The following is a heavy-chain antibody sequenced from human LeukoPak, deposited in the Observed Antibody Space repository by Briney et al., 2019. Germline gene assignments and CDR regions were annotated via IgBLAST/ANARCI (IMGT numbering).Heavy chain of an antibody. J-gene: IGHJ3*02. V-gene: IGHV3-23*01. CDR2: ISGSGGST. CDR3: AKDRIVVVITGAFDI. Sequence: GGSLRLSCGASGFTFSRYAMSWVRQAPGKGLEWVSAISGSGGSTYYADSVKGRFTISRDNSKNTLYLRMNSLRAEDTAVYYCAKDRIVVVITGAFDIWGQGTMVTVSS. D-gene: IGHD3-22*01. CDR1: GFTFSRYA.